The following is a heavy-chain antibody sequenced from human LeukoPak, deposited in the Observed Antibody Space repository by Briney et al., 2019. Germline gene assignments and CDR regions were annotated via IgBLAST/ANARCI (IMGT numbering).Heavy chain of an antibody. CDR2: INPNSGGT. CDR1: GYTFTGYY. CDR3: ARSYCSSTSCSRPFDP. Sequence: ASVKVSCKASGYTFTGYYMHWVRQAPGQGLEWMGWINPNSGGTNYAQKFQGRVTMTSDTSISTAYMELSRLRSDDTAVYYCARSYCSSTSCSRPFDPWGQGTLVTVSS. V-gene: IGHV1-2*02. J-gene: IGHJ5*02. D-gene: IGHD2-2*01.